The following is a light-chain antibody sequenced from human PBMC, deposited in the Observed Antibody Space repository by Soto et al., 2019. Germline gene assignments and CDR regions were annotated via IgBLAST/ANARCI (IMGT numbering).Light chain of an antibody. J-gene: IGKJ4*01. CDR2: GAS. CDR1: QSLSSN. V-gene: IGKV3D-15*01. Sequence: EIVLTQSPGTLSLSPGERVTLSCRASQSLSSNLAWYQQKPGQAPRLLIYGASTRATGIPARFSGSGSGTEFTLTISSLQSEDFAVYYCQQYNDWPLTFGGGTKVDIK. CDR3: QQYNDWPLT.